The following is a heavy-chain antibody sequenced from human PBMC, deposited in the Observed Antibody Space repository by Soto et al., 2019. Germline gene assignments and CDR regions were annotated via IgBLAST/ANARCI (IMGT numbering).Heavy chain of an antibody. D-gene: IGHD1-1*01. V-gene: IGHV3-74*01. CDR1: GFTFSSYW. J-gene: IGHJ4*02. CDR3: ARGERATTGY. CDR2: INSDGSST. Sequence: EAQLVESGGGLVQPGGSLRRSCAASGFTFSSYWMHWVRQAPGKGLVWLSRINSDGSSTSYADSVKGRFTISRDNAKNTLYLQMNSLRGEDTAVYYCARGERATTGYWGQGTLVTVSS.